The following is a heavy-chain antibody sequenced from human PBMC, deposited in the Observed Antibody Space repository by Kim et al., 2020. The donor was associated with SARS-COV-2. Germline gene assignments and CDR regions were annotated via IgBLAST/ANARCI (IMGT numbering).Heavy chain of an antibody. Sequence: GLEWVSLISGDGGSTYYADSVKGRFTISRDNSKNSLYLQMNSLRTEDTALYYCVRGSYHTPYYYYGMDVWGQGTTVTVSS. CDR3: VRGSYHTPYYYYGMDV. D-gene: IGHD1-26*01. J-gene: IGHJ6*02. V-gene: IGHV3-43*02. CDR2: ISGDGGST.